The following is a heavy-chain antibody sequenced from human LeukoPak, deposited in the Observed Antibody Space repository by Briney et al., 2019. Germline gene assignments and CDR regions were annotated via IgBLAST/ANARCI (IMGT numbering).Heavy chain of an antibody. J-gene: IGHJ5*02. CDR2: INPNSGGT. V-gene: IGHV1-2*06. Sequence: ASVKVSCKASGYTFTGYYMHWVRQAPGQGLEWMGRINPNSGGTNYAQKFQGRVNMTRDTSISTAYMELSRLRSDDTAVYYCASGYYYDSSGYESSSWGQGTLVTVSS. D-gene: IGHD3-22*01. CDR3: ASGYYYDSSGYESSS. CDR1: GYTFTGYY.